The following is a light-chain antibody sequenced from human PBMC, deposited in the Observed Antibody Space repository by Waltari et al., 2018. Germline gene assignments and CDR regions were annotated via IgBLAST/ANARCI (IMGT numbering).Light chain of an antibody. Sequence: QSVLAQPPSASGTPGQRITISVSGSNSNIGSNTVNWYQHFPGPAPRLLIYSNTQRPSGVPDRFSASTSGSSAALAIYGLHSEDEADYYCSTWDDRLTGVVFGGGTKVTVL. CDR3: STWDDRLTGVV. J-gene: IGLJ2*01. CDR1: NSNIGSNT. V-gene: IGLV1-44*01. CDR2: SNT.